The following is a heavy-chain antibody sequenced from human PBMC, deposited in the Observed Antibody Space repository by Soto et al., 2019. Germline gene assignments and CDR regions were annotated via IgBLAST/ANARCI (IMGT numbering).Heavy chain of an antibody. CDR3: SKDQLVIGAFDI. D-gene: IGHD3-22*01. V-gene: IGHV3-23*01. Sequence: GGSLRLSCAASGFTFSSYAMSWVRQAPGTGLGWVSAISGSGGSTYYADSLKGRFTISRDNSKNTLYLQMNSLRAEATAVYYCSKDQLVIGAFDIWGQGTMVTVSS. J-gene: IGHJ3*02. CDR1: GFTFSSYA. CDR2: ISGSGGST.